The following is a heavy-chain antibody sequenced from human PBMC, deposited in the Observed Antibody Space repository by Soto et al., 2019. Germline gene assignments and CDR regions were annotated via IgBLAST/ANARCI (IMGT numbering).Heavy chain of an antibody. J-gene: IGHJ4*02. CDR3: TCCGHDYKIDN. V-gene: IGHV4-4*02. D-gene: IGHD2-21*01. CDR2: MYHNGGS. CDR1: GASISSRTW. Sequence: QVQLQESGPGLVKPSETLSLTCAVSGASISSRTWWTWVRQSPGKGLEWIGEMYHNGGSNYNPSLKSRVDISTDTSKNQFSLTLTSVTAADTAMYYCTCCGHDYKIDNWGQGSLVTVSS.